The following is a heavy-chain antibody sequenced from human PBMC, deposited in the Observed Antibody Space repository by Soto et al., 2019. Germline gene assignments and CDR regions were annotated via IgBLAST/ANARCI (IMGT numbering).Heavy chain of an antibody. J-gene: IGHJ4*02. CDR3: AIRMYSTRWYYLDY. CDR2: ISAST. V-gene: IGHV3-23*01. CDR1: VFTVSSYA. D-gene: IGHD6-13*01. Sequence: EMQLLESGGGLVQAGGSLRLSCAASVFTVSSYALNWVRQAPGKGLEWVSGISASTYYADSVKGRFTISRDTSTNTLYLQMKSLRAADTAIYFCAIRMYSTRWYYLDYWGQGTLVTVSS.